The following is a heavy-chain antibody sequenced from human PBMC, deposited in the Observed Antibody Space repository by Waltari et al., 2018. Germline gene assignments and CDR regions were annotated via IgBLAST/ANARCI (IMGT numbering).Heavy chain of an antibody. CDR2: ISSSSSYI. Sequence: EVQLVESGGGLVKPGGSLRLSCAASGFTFSSYSMTWVRPAPGKGLEWVSSISSSSSYIYYADSVKGRFTISRDNAKNSLYLQMNSLRAEDTAVYYCAREGNYDFWSGYYYFDYWGQGTLVTVSS. V-gene: IGHV3-21*01. D-gene: IGHD3-3*01. CDR1: GFTFSSYS. CDR3: AREGNYDFWSGYYYFDY. J-gene: IGHJ4*02.